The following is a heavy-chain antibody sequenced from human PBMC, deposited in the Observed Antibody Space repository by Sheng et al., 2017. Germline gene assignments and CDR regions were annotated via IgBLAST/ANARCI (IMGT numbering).Heavy chain of an antibody. Sequence: QVQLQQWGAGLLKPSETLSLTCGVYGGSFSDYTWNWIRQPQGRGWSGLGESIIGEARLQPVLGSRVTISVDTSKNQFSLTLTSVTAADTAVYYCARQPVADYWGQGTLVTVSX. CDR1: GGSFSDYT. CDR2: SIIGEA. J-gene: IGHJ4*01. D-gene: IGHD6-19*01. CDR3: ARQPVADY. V-gene: IGHV4-34*01.